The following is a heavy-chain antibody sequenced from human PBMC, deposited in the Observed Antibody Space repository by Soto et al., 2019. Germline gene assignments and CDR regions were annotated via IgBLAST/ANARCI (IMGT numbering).Heavy chain of an antibody. CDR1: SRSVASTVYY. J-gene: IGHJ6*02. D-gene: IGHD3-22*01. Sequence: THSLLRTVSSRSVASTVYYCVWIHGPPWKGLEGIWSIYYSGSTSYNPSHNPPLKSRLTMSVDTSTNQFSMKLSSVTAEDSAVYYCARPVQNTMIAQLRQYAMDVWGQGAPVTVSS. CDR2: IYYSGST. V-gene: IGHV4-39*01. CDR3: ARPVQNTMIAQLRQYAMDV.